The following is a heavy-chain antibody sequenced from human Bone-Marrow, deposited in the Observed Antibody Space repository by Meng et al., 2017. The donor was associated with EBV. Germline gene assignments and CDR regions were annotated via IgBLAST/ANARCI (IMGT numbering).Heavy chain of an antibody. V-gene: IGHV1-2*06. CDR3: ARASDYGNDLDY. Sequence: QGQLVQAGAEVKKPGASVKVSCKASGYTFTSYYMHWVRQAPGQGLEWMGRIDPNSGGADYAQKFQGGVTMTRDTSISTFYMELSRLTSDDTAVYFCARASDYGNDLDYWGQGTLVTVSS. CDR1: GYTFTSYY. D-gene: IGHD4-11*01. J-gene: IGHJ4*02. CDR2: IDPNSGGA.